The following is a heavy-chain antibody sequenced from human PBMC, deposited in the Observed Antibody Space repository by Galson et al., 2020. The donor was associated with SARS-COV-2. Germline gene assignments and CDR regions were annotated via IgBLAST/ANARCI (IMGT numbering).Heavy chain of an antibody. J-gene: IGHJ4*02. CDR3: ARIRVDYYDGSGSYREYYFDY. V-gene: IGHV2-26*01. CDR1: GFSLSNARMG. CDR2: IFSNDEK. D-gene: IGHD3-10*01. Sequence: SGPTLVKPTETLTLTCTVSGFSLSNARMGVSWIRQPPGKALEWLAHIFSNDEKSYSTSLKSRLTISKDTSKSQVVLTMTNMDPVDTATYYCARIRVDYYDGSGSYREYYFDYLGQGTLVTVSS.